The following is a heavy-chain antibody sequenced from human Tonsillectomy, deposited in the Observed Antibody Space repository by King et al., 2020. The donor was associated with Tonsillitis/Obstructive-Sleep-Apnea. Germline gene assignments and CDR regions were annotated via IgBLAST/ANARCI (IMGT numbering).Heavy chain of an antibody. CDR3: ETDWGSYRQGGY. CDR2: IGDTGIRT. V-gene: IGHV3-23*04. Sequence: VQLVESGGGLIQPGGSLRLSCVASGFTFSSYAMSWVRPPPGRGLEGVLTIGDTGIRTYYADSVKGRLPISRASSKNTLYLQMDSLRVEDTAVYYCETDWGSYRQGGYWGQGTLVTVSS. J-gene: IGHJ4*02. D-gene: IGHD3-16*02. CDR1: GFTFSSYA.